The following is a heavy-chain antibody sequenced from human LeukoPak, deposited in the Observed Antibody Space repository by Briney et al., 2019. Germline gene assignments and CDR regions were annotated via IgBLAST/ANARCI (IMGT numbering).Heavy chain of an antibody. CDR2: ISSSGTTI. CDR1: GFTFRTSG. D-gene: IGHD6-13*01. V-gene: IGHV3-48*01. CDR3: TRQLVNEDFDY. J-gene: IGHJ4*02. Sequence: GGSLRLSCAASGFTFRTSGMNWVRQAPGKGLEWVSYISSSGTTISYAQSVKGRFTITRDNAQNSLTLHMNTLRADDTAVYYCTRQLVNEDFDYWGQGTLVTVSS.